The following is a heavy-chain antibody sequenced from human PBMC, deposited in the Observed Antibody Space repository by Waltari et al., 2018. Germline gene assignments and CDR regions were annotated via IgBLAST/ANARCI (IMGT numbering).Heavy chain of an antibody. CDR2: INHSGST. J-gene: IGHJ4*02. Sequence: QVQLQQWGAGLLKPSETLSLTCAVYGGSFSGYYWSWIRQPPGKGLEWIGEINHSGSTNHNPSLKSRVTISVDTSKNQFSLKLSSVTAADTAVYYCARPFPKGYYDSSGYQDYWGQGTLVTVSS. CDR1: GGSFSGYY. V-gene: IGHV4-34*01. D-gene: IGHD3-22*01. CDR3: ARPFPKGYYDSSGYQDY.